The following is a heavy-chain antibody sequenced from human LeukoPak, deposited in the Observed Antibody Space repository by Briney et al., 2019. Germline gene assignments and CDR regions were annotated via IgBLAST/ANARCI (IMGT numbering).Heavy chain of an antibody. J-gene: IGHJ3*02. Sequence: GGSLRLSCAASGFTFSSYAMSWVRQAPGKGLEWVSAISGSGGSTYYADSVKGRFTISRDNSKNTLYLQMNSLRAEDTAVYYCAKDSYYYGSGSYGAFDIWGQGTMVTVSS. CDR2: ISGSGGST. V-gene: IGHV3-23*01. CDR1: GFTFSSYA. CDR3: AKDSYYYGSGSYGAFDI. D-gene: IGHD3-10*01.